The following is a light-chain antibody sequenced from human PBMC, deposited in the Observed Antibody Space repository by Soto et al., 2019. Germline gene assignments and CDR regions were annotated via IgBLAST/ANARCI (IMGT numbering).Light chain of an antibody. V-gene: IGKV3-11*01. CDR2: GAS. J-gene: IGKJ1*01. Sequence: EIVLTQSPATLSLSPGARAPLSCRARERLSSVYLAWYQQRPGQPPRLLIYGASNRATGIPARFSGSGSGTDFTLTISSLEPEDFAVYYCQQRSNWPPKWTFGQGTKVDIK. CDR1: ERLSSVY. CDR3: QQRSNWPPKWT.